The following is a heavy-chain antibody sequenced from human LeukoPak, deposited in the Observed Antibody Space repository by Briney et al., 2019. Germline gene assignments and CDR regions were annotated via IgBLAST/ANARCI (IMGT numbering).Heavy chain of an antibody. D-gene: IGHD3-10*01. CDR3: ARRVKKVYGSGSYYPNNWFDP. CDR1: GYTFTSYA. J-gene: IGHJ5*02. CDR2: ISAYNGNT. Sequence: EASVKVSCKASGYTFTSYAMNWVRQAPGQGLEWMGWISAYNGNTNYAQKLQGRVTMTTDTSTSTAYMELRSLRSDDTAVYYCARRVKKVYGSGSYYPNNWFDPWGQGTLVTVSS. V-gene: IGHV1-18*01.